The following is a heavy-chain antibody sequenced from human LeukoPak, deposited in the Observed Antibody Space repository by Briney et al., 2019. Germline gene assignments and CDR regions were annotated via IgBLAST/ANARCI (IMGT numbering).Heavy chain of an antibody. V-gene: IGHV1-8*01. J-gene: IGHJ5*02. CDR2: MNPNSGNT. D-gene: IGHD3-9*01. CDR1: GYTFTSYD. CDR3: ARRGKILAGLNWFDP. Sequence: ASVKVSCKASGYTFTSYDINWVRQATGQGLEWMGWMNPNSGNTDYAQKFQDRVTMTRNTSISTAYMELSSLRSEDTAVYYCARRGKILAGLNWFDPWGQGTPVTVSS.